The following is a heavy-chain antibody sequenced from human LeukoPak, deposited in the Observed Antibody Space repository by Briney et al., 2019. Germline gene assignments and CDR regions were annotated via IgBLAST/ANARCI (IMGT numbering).Heavy chain of an antibody. CDR1: GGSISSYY. D-gene: IGHD7-27*01. J-gene: IGHJ2*01. V-gene: IGHV4-59*06. CDR2: IYYSGST. CDR3: ARTGNAWYFDL. Sequence: PSETLSLTCTVSGGSISSYYWSWIRQHPGKGLEWIGYIYYSGSTYYNPSLKSRVTISVDTSKNQFSLKLSSVTAADTAVYYCARTGNAWYFDLWGRGTLVTVSS.